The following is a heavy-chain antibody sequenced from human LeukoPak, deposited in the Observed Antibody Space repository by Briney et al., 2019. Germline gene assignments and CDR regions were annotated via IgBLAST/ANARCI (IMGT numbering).Heavy chain of an antibody. CDR2: IYYSGST. Sequence: SETLSLTCTVSGGSISSSSYYWGWIRQPPGKGLEWIGSIYYSGSTYYNPSLKSRVTISVDTSKNQFSLKLSSVTAADTAVYYCARQKSYDILTGYNWFDPWGQGTLVTVSS. CDR1: GGSISSSSYY. D-gene: IGHD3-9*01. CDR3: ARQKSYDILTGYNWFDP. J-gene: IGHJ5*02. V-gene: IGHV4-39*01.